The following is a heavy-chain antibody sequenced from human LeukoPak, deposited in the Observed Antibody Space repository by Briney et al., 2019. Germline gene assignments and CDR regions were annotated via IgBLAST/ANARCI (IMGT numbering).Heavy chain of an antibody. CDR1: GFTFSSYS. V-gene: IGHV3-21*01. D-gene: IGHD2-8*01. CDR3: AGTKEEVGFFEALDI. Sequence: PGGSLRLSCAASGFTFSSYSMNWVRQAPGKGLEWVSSISSSSSYIYYADSVKGRFTISRDNAKNSLYLQMNSLRAEDTAVYYCAGTKEEVGFFEALDIWGQGTMVTASS. J-gene: IGHJ3*02. CDR2: ISSSSSYI.